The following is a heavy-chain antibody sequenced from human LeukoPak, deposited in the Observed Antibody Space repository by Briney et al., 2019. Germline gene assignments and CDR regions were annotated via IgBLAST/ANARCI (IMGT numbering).Heavy chain of an antibody. CDR1: GYTFTSYD. V-gene: IGHV1-8*01. CDR2: MNPNSGNT. D-gene: IGHD4-17*01. J-gene: IGHJ6*02. CDR3: ARTTVTRYGMDV. Sequence: ASVKVSCKASGYTFTSYDINWVRQATGQGLEWMGWMNPNSGNTGYAQKFQGRVTMTRNTSISTAYMELSSLGSEDTAVYYCARTTVTRYGMDVWGQGTTVTVSS.